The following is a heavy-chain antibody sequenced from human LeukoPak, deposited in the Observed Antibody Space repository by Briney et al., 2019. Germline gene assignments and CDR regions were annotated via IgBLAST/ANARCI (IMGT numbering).Heavy chain of an antibody. J-gene: IGHJ4*02. CDR1: GGSIISSSYY. Sequence: SETLSLTCTVSGGSIISSSYYWGWIRQPPGKGLEWIGSIYYSGSTYYNPSLKSRVTISVDTSKNQFSLKLSSVTAADTAVYYCARDYSGDYAMGYWGQGTLVTVSS. CDR3: ARDYSGDYAMGY. V-gene: IGHV4-39*07. CDR2: IYYSGST. D-gene: IGHD4-17*01.